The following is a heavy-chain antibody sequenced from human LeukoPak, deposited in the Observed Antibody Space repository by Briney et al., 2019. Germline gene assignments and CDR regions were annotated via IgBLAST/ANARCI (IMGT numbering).Heavy chain of an antibody. CDR2: IRYDGSSK. D-gene: IGHD3-10*01. V-gene: IGHV3-30*02. Sequence: GGSLRLSCAASGFTFDSYAMHWVRQAPGKGLEWVTFIRYDGSSKYYADSVRGRFAISRDNSKNAVYLQMNSLRPEDTAVYYCAKDRNSGSGSYSLDYWGQGTLVTVSS. J-gene: IGHJ4*02. CDR1: GFTFDSYA. CDR3: AKDRNSGSGSYSLDY.